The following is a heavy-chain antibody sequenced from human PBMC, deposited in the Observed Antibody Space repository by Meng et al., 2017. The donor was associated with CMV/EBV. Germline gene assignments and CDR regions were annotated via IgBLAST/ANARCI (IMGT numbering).Heavy chain of an antibody. CDR3: ATPTTYYYYGMDV. J-gene: IGHJ6*02. Sequence: SETLSLTCAVYGGSFSGYYWSWIRQLPGKGLEWIGEINHSGSTNYNPSLKSRVTISVDTSKNQFSLKLSSVTAADTAVYYCATPTTYYYYGMDVWGQGTTVTVSS. CDR2: INHSGST. CDR1: GGSFSGYY. V-gene: IGHV4-34*01. D-gene: IGHD1-7*01.